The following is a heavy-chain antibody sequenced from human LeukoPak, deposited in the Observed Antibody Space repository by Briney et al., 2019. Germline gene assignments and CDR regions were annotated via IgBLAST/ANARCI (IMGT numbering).Heavy chain of an antibody. D-gene: IGHD3-22*01. CDR1: GGTFSSYA. J-gene: IGHJ6*03. CDR2: ITPIFGTA. Sequence: SVKVSCKASGGTFSSYAISWVRQAPGQGLEWMGGITPIFGTANYAQKFQGRVTITTDESTSTAYMELSSLRSEDTAVYYCARVKFGSGYYYGMTGYYYYYMDVWGKGTTVTVSS. CDR3: ARVKFGSGYYYGMTGYYYYYMDV. V-gene: IGHV1-69*05.